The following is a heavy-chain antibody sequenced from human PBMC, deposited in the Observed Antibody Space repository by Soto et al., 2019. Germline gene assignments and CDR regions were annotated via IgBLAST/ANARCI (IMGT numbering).Heavy chain of an antibody. CDR3: TGEVASGY. CDR2: ISRDGRTK. J-gene: IGHJ4*02. D-gene: IGHD2-8*02. Sequence: QVQLVESGGGVVQPGRSLRLSRSVSGFTVSSKGMHWVRQAPGKGLEWVAVISRDGRTKFYADSVEGRFTISKDSSRNTLFLEMDSLRSDDTAVYYCTGEVASGYWGQGTLVTVSS. V-gene: IGHV3-30*03. CDR1: GFTVSSKG.